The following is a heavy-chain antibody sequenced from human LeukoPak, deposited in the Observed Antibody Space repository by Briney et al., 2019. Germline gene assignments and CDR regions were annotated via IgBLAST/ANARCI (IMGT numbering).Heavy chain of an antibody. CDR2: ISGSGGST. D-gene: IGHD6-13*01. V-gene: IGHV3-23*01. CDR1: GFTFSSYA. Sequence: GGSLRLSCAASGFTFSSYAMSWVRQAPGKGLEWVSAISGSGGSTYYADSVKGRFTISRDNSKSMLYLQMNSLRAEDTAIYYCAKEHKYSSSWYYFDYWGQGTLVTVSS. J-gene: IGHJ4*02. CDR3: AKEHKYSSSWYYFDY.